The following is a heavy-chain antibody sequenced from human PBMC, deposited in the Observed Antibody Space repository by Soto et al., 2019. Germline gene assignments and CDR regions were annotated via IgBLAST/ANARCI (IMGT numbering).Heavy chain of an antibody. Sequence: SVKVSCKASGGTFSSYAISWVRQAPGHGLEWMGGIIPIFGTANYAQKFQGRVTITADKSTSTAYMELSSLRSEDTAVYYCARREEYDFWSGYHGMDVWGQGTTVTVSS. J-gene: IGHJ6*02. V-gene: IGHV1-69*06. CDR2: IIPIFGTA. D-gene: IGHD3-3*01. CDR3: ARREEYDFWSGYHGMDV. CDR1: GGTFSSYA.